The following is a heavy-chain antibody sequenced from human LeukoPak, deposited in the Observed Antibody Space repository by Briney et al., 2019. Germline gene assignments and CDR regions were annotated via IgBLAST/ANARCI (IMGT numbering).Heavy chain of an antibody. J-gene: IGHJ4*02. D-gene: IGHD1-26*01. V-gene: IGHV3-7*04. Sequence: GGSLRLSCAASGFTFSSYALSWVRQAPGKGLEWVANIKQDGSEKYYVDSVKGRFTISRDNAKNSLYLQMNSLRAEDTAVYYCARDEPNLYSGSLGWGQGTLVTVSS. CDR1: GFTFSSYA. CDR3: ARDEPNLYSGSLG. CDR2: IKQDGSEK.